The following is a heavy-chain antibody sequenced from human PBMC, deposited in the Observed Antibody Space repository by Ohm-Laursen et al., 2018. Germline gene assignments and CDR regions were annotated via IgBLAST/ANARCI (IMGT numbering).Heavy chain of an antibody. CDR1: GFTFADYA. CDR2: ISWNSGSI. V-gene: IGHV3-9*01. CDR3: AKVAVAGGNWFDP. J-gene: IGHJ5*02. Sequence: SLRLSCAASGFTFADYAMHWVRQAPGKGLEWVSGISWNSGSIGYADSVKGRFTISRDNAKNSLYLQMNSLRAEDTALYYCAKVAVAGGNWFDPWGQGTLVTVSS. D-gene: IGHD6-19*01.